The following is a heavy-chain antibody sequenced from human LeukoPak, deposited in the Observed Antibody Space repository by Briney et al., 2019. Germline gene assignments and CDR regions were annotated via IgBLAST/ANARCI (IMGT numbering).Heavy chain of an antibody. V-gene: IGHV3-30*02. CDR1: GFTFSSYG. CDR3: ARLRGEQWLAMDYYYMDV. J-gene: IGHJ6*03. Sequence: PGGSLRLSCAASGFTFSSYGMHWVRQAPGKGLEWVAFIRYDGSNKYYADSVKGRFTISRDNSKNTLYLQMNSLRAEDTAVYYCARLRGEQWLAMDYYYMDVWGKGTTVTISS. D-gene: IGHD6-19*01. CDR2: IRYDGSNK.